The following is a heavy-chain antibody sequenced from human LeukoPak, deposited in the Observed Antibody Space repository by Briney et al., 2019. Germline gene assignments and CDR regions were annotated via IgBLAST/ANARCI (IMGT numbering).Heavy chain of an antibody. V-gene: IGHV4-39*01. J-gene: IGHJ4*02. CDR3: ARSYYYDYRQIDY. CDR1: GDSISTSSYY. Sequence: SETLSLTCTVSGDSISTSSYYWGWIRQPPGKGLEWLGSIYYSGSTYYNPSLKSRVTISVDTSKNQFSLNLYSVTAADTAVFYCARSYYYDYRQIDYWGQGTLVTVSS. CDR2: IYYSGST. D-gene: IGHD3-22*01.